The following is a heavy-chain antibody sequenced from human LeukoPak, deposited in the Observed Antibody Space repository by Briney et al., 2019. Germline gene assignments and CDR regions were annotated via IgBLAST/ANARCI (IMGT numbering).Heavy chain of an antibody. CDR2: IRYDGSYK. CDR3: AKDRGCSGGSCYNRGAFDI. Sequence: GGSLRLSCAASGFTFSSYGMHWVRQAPGKGLEWVAFIRYDGSYKYYADSVKGRFTISRDNSKNTLYLQMNSLRAEDTAVYYCAKDRGCSGGSCYNRGAFDIWGQGTMVTVSS. J-gene: IGHJ3*02. CDR1: GFTFSSYG. V-gene: IGHV3-30*02. D-gene: IGHD2-15*01.